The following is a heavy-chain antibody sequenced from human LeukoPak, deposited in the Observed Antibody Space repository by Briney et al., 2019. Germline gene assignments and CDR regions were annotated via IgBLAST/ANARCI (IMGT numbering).Heavy chain of an antibody. V-gene: IGHV3-7*01. J-gene: IGHJ4*02. CDR1: GFTFSSYW. CDR3: AREETTVTTYYFDY. Sequence: GGSLRLSCAASGFTFSSYWMSWVRQAPGKGLEWVANIKRDGSEKYYVDSVKGRFTISRDNAKKSLYLQMNSLRAEDTAVYYRAREETTVTTYYFDYWGQGTLVTVSS. CDR2: IKRDGSEK. D-gene: IGHD4-17*01.